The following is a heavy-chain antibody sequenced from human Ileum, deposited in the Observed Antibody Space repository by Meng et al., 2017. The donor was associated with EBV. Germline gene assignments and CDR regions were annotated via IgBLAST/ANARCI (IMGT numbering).Heavy chain of an antibody. D-gene: IGHD1-26*01. V-gene: IGHV4-4*02. Sequence: QVPLQEPGPGLVKPWGTLSLTCPISGGSIRSDYWWSWVRQSPEKGLEWIGEMYPTGPTYYNPSLKGRVSISIDKSKNQLSLKLNSVTAADTAVYYCVRGGTYYLSYWGQGSLVTVSS. CDR3: VRGGTYYLSY. CDR1: GGSIRSDYW. CDR2: MYPTGPT. J-gene: IGHJ4*02.